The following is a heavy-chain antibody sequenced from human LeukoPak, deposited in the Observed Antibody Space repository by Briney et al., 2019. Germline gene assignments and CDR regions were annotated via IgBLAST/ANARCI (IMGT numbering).Heavy chain of an antibody. CDR3: ARGHPWGLAFDY. Sequence: GGSLRLSCAASGFTFSSFSMNWVRQAPGKGLEWVSTLSTSGAATYYADSVKGRFTISRDNSQNTLYLQMTSLRAEDTALYYCARGHPWGLAFDYWGQGTLVTVSS. CDR1: GFTFSSFS. J-gene: IGHJ4*02. CDR2: LSTSGAAT. V-gene: IGHV3-23*01. D-gene: IGHD7-27*01.